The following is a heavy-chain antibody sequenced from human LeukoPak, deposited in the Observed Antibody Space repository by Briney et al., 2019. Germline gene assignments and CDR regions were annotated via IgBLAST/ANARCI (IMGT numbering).Heavy chain of an antibody. CDR1: GGSISSGSYY. D-gene: IGHD2-2*02. J-gene: IGHJ5*02. CDR3: ARGIVVVPAAIEWFDP. Sequence: SETLSLTCTVSGGSISSGSYYWSWILQPAGKGLEWIGRIYTSGSTNYNPSLKSRVTISVDTSKNQFSLKLSSVTAADTAVYYCARGIVVVPAAIEWFDPWGQGTLVTVSS. V-gene: IGHV4-61*02. CDR2: IYTSGST.